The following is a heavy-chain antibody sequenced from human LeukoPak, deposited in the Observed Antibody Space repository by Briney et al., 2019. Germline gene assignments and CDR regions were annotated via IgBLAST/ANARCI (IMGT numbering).Heavy chain of an antibody. D-gene: IGHD5-12*01. J-gene: IGHJ4*02. CDR3: ARVVATITPAFIDY. Sequence: SETLSLTCTVSGGSISSSSYYWGWIRQPPGKGLEWIGSIYYSGSTYYNPSLKSRVTISVDTSKNQFSLKLSSVTAADTAVYYCARVVATITPAFIDYWGQRTMVTVSS. CDR1: GGSISSSSYY. CDR2: IYYSGST. V-gene: IGHV4-39*01.